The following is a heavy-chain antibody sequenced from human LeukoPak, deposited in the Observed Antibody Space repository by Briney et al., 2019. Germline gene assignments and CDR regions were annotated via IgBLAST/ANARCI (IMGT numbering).Heavy chain of an antibody. J-gene: IGHJ4*02. CDR3: ARGGSTGWYSFDY. D-gene: IGHD6-19*01. CDR2: INWNGGST. Sequence: PGGSLRLSCVASGFRFDDYAMSWVRQAPGKGLEWVSGINWNGGSTGSDSVKGRFTISRDNAKNSLYLRMNSLRAEDTALYYCARGGSTGWYSFDYWGQGTLVTVSS. V-gene: IGHV3-20*04. CDR1: GFRFDDYA.